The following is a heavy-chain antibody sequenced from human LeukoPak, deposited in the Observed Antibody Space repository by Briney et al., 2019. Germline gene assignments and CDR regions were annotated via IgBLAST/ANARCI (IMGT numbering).Heavy chain of an antibody. Sequence: ASVKVSCKASGYTFTSYGISWVRQAPGQGLEWMGWISAYNGNTNYAQKLQGKVTMTTDTSTSTAYMELRSLRSDDTAVYYCARVSVVDYYDSSGYYPYYFDYWGQGTLVTVSS. V-gene: IGHV1-18*01. J-gene: IGHJ4*02. CDR1: GYTFTSYG. CDR2: ISAYNGNT. CDR3: ARVSVVDYYDSSGYYPYYFDY. D-gene: IGHD3-22*01.